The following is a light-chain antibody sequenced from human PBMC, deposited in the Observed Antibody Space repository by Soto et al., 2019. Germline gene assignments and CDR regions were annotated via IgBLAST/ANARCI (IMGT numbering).Light chain of an antibody. CDR3: QQLKSYPLT. CDR1: QGISSY. J-gene: IGKJ4*01. Sequence: QMTQSPSTLPASVGDRVTITCRASQGISSYLAWYQQKPGKAPKLLIYAASTLQSGVPSRFSGSGSGTDFTLTISSLQPEDSATYYCQQLKSYPLTFGGGTKVDNK. CDR2: AAS. V-gene: IGKV1-9*01.